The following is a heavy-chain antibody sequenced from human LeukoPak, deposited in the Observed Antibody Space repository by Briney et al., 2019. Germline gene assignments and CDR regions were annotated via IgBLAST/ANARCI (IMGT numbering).Heavy chain of an antibody. CDR3: AKGQWFIRDWFDL. J-gene: IGHJ5*02. Sequence: GGSLRLSCVASGFTFDDYVMHWVRQGPGKSLEWVSAITGDGETYYSDSLKGRFIISRDNPKNTLYLQLNNLTTEDTAFYYCAKGQWFIRDWFDLWGQGALVSVSS. V-gene: IGHV3-43*02. D-gene: IGHD3-22*01. CDR1: GFTFDDYV. CDR2: ITGDGET.